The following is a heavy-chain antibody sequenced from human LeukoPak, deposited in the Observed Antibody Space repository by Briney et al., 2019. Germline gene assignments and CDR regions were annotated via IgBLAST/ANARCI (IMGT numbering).Heavy chain of an antibody. Sequence: GESLKISCKGSGYSFTSYWIGWVRQMPGKGLEWMGIIYPGDSDTRYSPSFQGQVTISADKSISTAYLQWSSLKASDTAMYYCARRGGWELLVGETGPDPGAFDIWGQGTMVTVSS. D-gene: IGHD1-26*01. J-gene: IGHJ3*02. V-gene: IGHV5-51*01. CDR2: IYPGDSDT. CDR1: GYSFTSYW. CDR3: ARRGGWELLVGETGPDPGAFDI.